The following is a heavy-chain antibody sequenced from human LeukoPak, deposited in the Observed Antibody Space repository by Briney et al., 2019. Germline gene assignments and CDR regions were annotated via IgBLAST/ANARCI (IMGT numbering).Heavy chain of an antibody. D-gene: IGHD5-12*01. Sequence: PVWSLRLSCAASAFTFSTYAMRWVSQAPGTGLDKLSAYNGSDGTTYYAKSVKGRFPIYRDNSKNTLYLQMNSLRAEDTAVYYCAKDEGDSGYSGYDSRPSFDYWGQGTLVTVSS. CDR1: AFTFSTYA. V-gene: IGHV3-23*01. J-gene: IGHJ4*02. CDR3: AKDEGDSGYSGYDSRPSFDY. CDR2: YNGSDGTT.